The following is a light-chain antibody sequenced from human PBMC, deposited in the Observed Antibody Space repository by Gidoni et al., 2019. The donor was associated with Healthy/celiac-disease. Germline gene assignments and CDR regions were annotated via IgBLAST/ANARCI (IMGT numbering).Light chain of an antibody. CDR1: SSDVGGYNY. J-gene: IGLJ1*01. Sequence: QSALTQPASVSGSAGQSITISCTGTSSDVGGYNYVSWYQQHPGKAPKLIIYDVSNRPSGVSNRFSGSKSGNTASLTISGLQAEDEADYYCSSYTSSSTLYVFGTGTKVTVL. V-gene: IGLV2-14*01. CDR2: DVS. CDR3: SSYTSSSTLYV.